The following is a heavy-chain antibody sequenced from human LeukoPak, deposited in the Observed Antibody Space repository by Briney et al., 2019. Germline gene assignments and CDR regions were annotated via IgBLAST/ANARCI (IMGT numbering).Heavy chain of an antibody. V-gene: IGHV4-39*07. D-gene: IGHD2-8*02. CDR2: IYYSGST. J-gene: IGHJ6*02. CDR1: GGSISSSSYH. Sequence: PSETLSLTCTVSGGSISSSSYHWGWIRQPPGKGLEWIGSIYYSGSTYYNPSLKSRVTISVDTSKNQFSLKLSSVTAADTAVYYCASSGLDYYYYGMDVWGQGTTVTVSS. CDR3: ASSGLDYYYYGMDV.